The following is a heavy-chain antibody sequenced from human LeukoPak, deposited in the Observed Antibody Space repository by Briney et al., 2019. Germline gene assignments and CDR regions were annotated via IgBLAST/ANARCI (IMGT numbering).Heavy chain of an antibody. J-gene: IGHJ6*02. CDR2: ISGSGGGP. V-gene: IGHV3-23*01. CDR1: GFTFTSYT. CDR3: AKSAASTQYYYGMDV. Sequence: GGSLRLSCAASGFTFTSYTMNWVRQAPGKGLEWVSTISGSGGGPYYADSVKGRFTISRDNSKNTLSLQMNSLRAEDTAVYYCAKSAASTQYYYGMDVWGQGTTVTVSS. D-gene: IGHD6-25*01.